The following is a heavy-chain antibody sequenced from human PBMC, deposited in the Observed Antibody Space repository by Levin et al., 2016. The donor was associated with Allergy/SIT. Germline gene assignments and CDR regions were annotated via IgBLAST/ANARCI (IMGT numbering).Heavy chain of an antibody. D-gene: IGHD5-12*01. V-gene: IGHV4-34*01. Sequence: RQAPGKGLEWIGEINHSGSTNYNPSLKSRVTISVDTSKNQFSLKLSSVTAADTAVYYCARGRGWLRPGGGPFDYWGQGTLVTVSS. CDR2: INHSGST. J-gene: IGHJ4*02. CDR3: ARGRGWLRPGGGPFDY.